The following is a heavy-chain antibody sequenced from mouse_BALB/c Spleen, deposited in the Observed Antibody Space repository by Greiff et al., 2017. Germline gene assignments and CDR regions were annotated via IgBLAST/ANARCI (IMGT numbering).Heavy chain of an antibody. J-gene: IGHJ2*01. CDR1: GFTFSSYA. D-gene: IGHD1-1*01. Sequence: EVKLVESGGGLVKPGGSLKLSCAASGFTFSSYAMSWVRQTPEKRLEWVASISSGGSTYYPDSVKGRFTISRDNARNILYLQMSSLRSEDTAMYYCARVGHDYGSSYEGYFDYWGQGTTLTVSA. V-gene: IGHV5-6-5*01. CDR3: ARVGHDYGSSYEGYFDY. CDR2: ISSGGST.